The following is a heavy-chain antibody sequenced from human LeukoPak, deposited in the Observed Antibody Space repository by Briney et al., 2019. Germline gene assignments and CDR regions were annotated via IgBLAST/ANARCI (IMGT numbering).Heavy chain of an antibody. D-gene: IGHD3-22*01. CDR3: ARSDPQDYYDSSGYSYPLEFFQH. J-gene: IGHJ1*01. CDR2: ISSSSSYI. V-gene: IGHV3-21*01. Sequence: PGGSLRLSCAASGFXFSSYSMNWVRQAPGKGLEWVSSISSSSSYIYYADSVKGRFTISRDNAKNSLYLQMNSLRGEDTAVYYCARSDPQDYYDSSGYSYPLEFFQHWGQGTLVTVSS. CDR1: GFXFSSYS.